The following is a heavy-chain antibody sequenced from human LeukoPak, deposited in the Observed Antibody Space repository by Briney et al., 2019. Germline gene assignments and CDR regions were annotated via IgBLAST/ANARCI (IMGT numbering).Heavy chain of an antibody. V-gene: IGHV4-34*01. J-gene: IGHJ4*02. D-gene: IGHD1-26*01. CDR1: GGSFSGYY. CDR2: INHSGGT. CDR3: ARAVNIVGATCHFDY. Sequence: SETLSLTCAVYGGSFSGYYWSWIRQPPGKGLEWIGEINHSGGTNYNPSLKSRVTISVDTSKNQFSLKLSSVTAADTAVYYCARAVNIVGATCHFDYWGQGTLVTVSS.